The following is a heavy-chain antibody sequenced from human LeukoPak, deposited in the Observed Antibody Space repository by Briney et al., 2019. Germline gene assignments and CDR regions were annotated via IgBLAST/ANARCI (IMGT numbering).Heavy chain of an antibody. D-gene: IGHD3-22*01. Sequence: PSETLSLTCTVSGASISSYYWSWIRQPPGKGLEWIGYIYYSGSTYYNPSLKSRVTISVDTSKNQFSLKLSSVTAADTAVYYCARSSEGRYYYDSSGFSYYYYYMDVWGKGTTVTISS. CDR2: IYYSGST. J-gene: IGHJ6*03. CDR1: GASISSYY. V-gene: IGHV4-59*12. CDR3: ARSSEGRYYYDSSGFSYYYYYMDV.